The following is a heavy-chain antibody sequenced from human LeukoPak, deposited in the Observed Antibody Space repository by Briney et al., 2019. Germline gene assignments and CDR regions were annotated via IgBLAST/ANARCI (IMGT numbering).Heavy chain of an antibody. CDR3: AREGLRYFDWLLYRGDDAFDI. CDR1: GFTFSSYW. CDR2: INSDGSST. V-gene: IGHV3-74*01. D-gene: IGHD3-9*01. J-gene: IGHJ3*02. Sequence: PGGSLRLSCAASGFTFSSYWMHWVRQAPGKGLVWVSRINSDGSSTSYADSVKGRFTISRDNAKNTLYLQMNSLRAEDTAVYYCAREGLRYFDWLLYRGDDAFDIWGQGTMVTVSS.